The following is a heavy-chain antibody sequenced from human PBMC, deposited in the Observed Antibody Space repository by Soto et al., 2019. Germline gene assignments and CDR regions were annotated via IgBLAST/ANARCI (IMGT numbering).Heavy chain of an antibody. CDR1: GFTFSSYW. J-gene: IGHJ4*02. D-gene: IGHD5-12*01. CDR2: INNEGGNT. V-gene: IGHV3-74*01. CDR3: ARECVDTVTSITIPLDY. Sequence: GGSLRLSCAASGFTFSSYWMHWVRQAPGKGLVWVARINNEGGNTIYADSVKGRFTISRDNAKNTVFLEMSVLRADDTAVYYCARECVDTVTSITIPLDYWGQGALVTVSS.